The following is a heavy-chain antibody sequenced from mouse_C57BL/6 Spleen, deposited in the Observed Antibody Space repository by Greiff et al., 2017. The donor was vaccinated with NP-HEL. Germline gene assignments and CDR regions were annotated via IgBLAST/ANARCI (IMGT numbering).Heavy chain of an antibody. V-gene: IGHV1-66*01. CDR3: ARVVGYDYDYFDY. CDR1: GYSFTSYY. D-gene: IGHD2-4*01. CDR2: IYPGSGNT. J-gene: IGHJ2*01. Sequence: VQLQQSGPELVKPGASVKISCKASGYSFTSYYIHWVKQRPGQGLEWIGWIYPGSGNTKYNEKFKGKATRTADTASSTAYMQPSSLTSEASAVYYSARVVGYDYDYFDYWGQGTTLTVSS.